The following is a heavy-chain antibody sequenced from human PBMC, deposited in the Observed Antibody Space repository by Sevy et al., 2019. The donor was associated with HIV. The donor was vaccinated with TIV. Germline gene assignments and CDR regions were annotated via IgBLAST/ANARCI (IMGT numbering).Heavy chain of an antibody. V-gene: IGHV3-23*01. CDR2: ISGRDTGT. CDR1: GFTFSNYA. CDR3: AKDTIVVVGEALDI. D-gene: IGHD3-22*01. Sequence: GGSLRLSCAVSGFTFSNYAMSRVRQAPRKGLEWVSAISGRDTGTFYAESVKGRFTISRDNSKNTLYLQMNSLRAEDTAVYYCAKDTIVVVGEALDIWGRGTMVTVSS. J-gene: IGHJ3*02.